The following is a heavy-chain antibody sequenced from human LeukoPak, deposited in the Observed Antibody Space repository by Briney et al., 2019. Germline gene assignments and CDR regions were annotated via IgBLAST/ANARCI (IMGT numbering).Heavy chain of an antibody. J-gene: IGHJ4*02. CDR1: GYTFTGYY. Sequence: ASVKVSCKASGYTFTGYYMHWVRQAPGQGLEWMGWINPNSGGTNYAQKFQGRVTMTRDTSISTAYMELSRLRSDDTAVYYCVRDVEDNWNFVDYWGQGTLVTVSS. V-gene: IGHV1-2*02. CDR2: INPNSGGT. CDR3: VRDVEDNWNFVDY. D-gene: IGHD1-7*01.